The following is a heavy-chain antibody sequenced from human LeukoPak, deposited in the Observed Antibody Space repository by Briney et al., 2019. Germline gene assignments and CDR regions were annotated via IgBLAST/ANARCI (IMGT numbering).Heavy chain of an antibody. CDR3: ARDHYDSNAYQGDYFDY. CDR2: IHLRGDT. CDR1: GYSISSGYF. J-gene: IGHJ4*02. Sequence: SETLSLTCSVSGYSISSGYFWGWIRQPPGKGLEWIGSIHLRGDTSYNPSLKSRVTISVDTSSNQFSLKLYSVTAADTAVYYCARDHYDSNAYQGDYFDYWGQGTLVTVSS. D-gene: IGHD3-22*01. V-gene: IGHV4-38-2*02.